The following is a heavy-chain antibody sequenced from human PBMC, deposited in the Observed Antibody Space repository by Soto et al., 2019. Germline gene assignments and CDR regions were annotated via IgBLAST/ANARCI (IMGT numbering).Heavy chain of an antibody. J-gene: IGHJ1*01. D-gene: IGHD6-19*01. CDR3: AKVPSAFIGSGWYLNAYFQH. CDR1: GFTFSNYA. V-gene: IGHV3-23*01. CDR2: ISGSGGST. Sequence: EVQLLESGGGLVQPGGSLRLSCAASGFTFSNYAMSWVRQAPGKGLEWVSGISGSGGSTFYADSVKCRFTISRDNSRNTLFLQMNSLRAEDTAVYYCAKVPSAFIGSGWYLNAYFQHWVQGTLVTVFS.